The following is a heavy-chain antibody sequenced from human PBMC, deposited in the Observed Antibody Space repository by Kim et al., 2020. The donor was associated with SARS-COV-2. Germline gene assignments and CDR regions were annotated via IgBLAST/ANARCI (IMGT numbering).Heavy chain of an antibody. Sequence: GGSLRLSCAASGFTFSNAWMSWVRQAPGKGLEWVGRIKSKTDGGTTDYAAPVKGRFTISRDDSKNTLYLQMNSLKTEDTAVYYCTTVAVVGSSSWSDYWGQGTLVTVSS. CDR1: GFTFSNAW. CDR2: IKSKTDGGTT. V-gene: IGHV3-15*01. J-gene: IGHJ4*02. CDR3: TTVAVVGSSSWSDY. D-gene: IGHD6-13*01.